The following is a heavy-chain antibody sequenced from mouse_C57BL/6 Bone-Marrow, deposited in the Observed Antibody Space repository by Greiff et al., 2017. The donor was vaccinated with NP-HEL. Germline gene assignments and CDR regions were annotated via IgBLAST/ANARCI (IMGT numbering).Heavy chain of an antibody. Sequence: VQLQQSGAELVRPGASVKLSCKASGYTFTDYYINWVKQRPGQGLEWIARIYPGSGNTYYNEKFKGKATLTAEKSSSTAYMQLSSLTSEDSAVYFCARPYYYGSSGYAMDYWGQGTSVTVSS. J-gene: IGHJ4*01. CDR2: IYPGSGNT. CDR1: GYTFTDYY. CDR3: ARPYYYGSSGYAMDY. D-gene: IGHD1-1*01. V-gene: IGHV1-76*01.